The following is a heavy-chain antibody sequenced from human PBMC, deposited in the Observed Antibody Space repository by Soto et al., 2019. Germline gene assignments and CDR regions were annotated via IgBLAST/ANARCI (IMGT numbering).Heavy chain of an antibody. CDR1: GGTFSSYA. J-gene: IGHJ6*02. CDR3: ARGALYCSSTSCLRDYYYGMDV. Sequence: GASVKVSCKASGGTFSSYAISWVRQAPGQGLEWMGGIIPIFGTANYAQKFQGRVTITADESTSTAYMELSSLRSEDTAVYYCARGALYCSSTSCLRDYYYGMDVWGQGTTVTVSS. CDR2: IIPIFGTA. D-gene: IGHD2-2*01. V-gene: IGHV1-69*13.